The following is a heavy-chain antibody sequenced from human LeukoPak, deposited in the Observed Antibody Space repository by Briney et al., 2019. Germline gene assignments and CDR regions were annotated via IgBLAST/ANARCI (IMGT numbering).Heavy chain of an antibody. D-gene: IGHD5-24*01. J-gene: IGHJ4*02. CDR1: GFTFSSYA. Sequence: PGGSLRLSCAASGFTFSSYAMSWVRQAPGKGLEWVSGISDSGTGTYYADSVKGRFTISRDNSKNTLFLQMNSLRAEDTAVYYCAKDHISRDGYSDFDYWGQGTLVTVSS. CDR2: ISDSGTGT. CDR3: AKDHISRDGYSDFDY. V-gene: IGHV3-23*01.